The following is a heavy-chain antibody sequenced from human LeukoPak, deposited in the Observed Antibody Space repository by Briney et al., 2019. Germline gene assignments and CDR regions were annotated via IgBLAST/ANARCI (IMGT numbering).Heavy chain of an antibody. V-gene: IGHV1-18*04. CDR3: ARRQPGYYGSGSSLMAV. CDR2: IGPYNNNT. D-gene: IGHD3-10*01. J-gene: IGHJ6*04. Sequence: ASLKVSCKRAGYTFASYGVSSVRPAPGQALDWIELIGPYNNNTNYVQKLQGRVTMTTHTSTSTAYMELRSLRSDDTAVYYCARRQPGYYGSGSSLMAVWANATTVTVSS. CDR1: GYTFASYG.